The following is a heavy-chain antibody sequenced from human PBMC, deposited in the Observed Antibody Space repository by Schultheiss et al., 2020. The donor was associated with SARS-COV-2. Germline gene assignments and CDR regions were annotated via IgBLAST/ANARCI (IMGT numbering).Heavy chain of an antibody. CDR3: ASRGELLPSFFFDY. CDR2: IYTSGST. D-gene: IGHD1-26*01. CDR1: GGSISSYY. J-gene: IGHJ4*02. V-gene: IGHV4-4*08. Sequence: SETLSLTCTVSGGSISSYYWSWIRQPPGKGLEWIGYIYTSGSTNYNPSLKSRVTISVDTSKNQFSLKLSSVTAADTAVYYCASRGELLPSFFFDYWGQGTLVTVSS.